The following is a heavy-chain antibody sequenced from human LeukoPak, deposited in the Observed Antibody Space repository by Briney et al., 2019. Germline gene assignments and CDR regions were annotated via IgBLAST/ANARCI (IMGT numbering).Heavy chain of an antibody. CDR2: IYWNDDK. D-gene: IGHD3-22*01. CDR1: GFSLSTSGVG. J-gene: IGHJ4*02. V-gene: IGHV2-5*01. Sequence: SGPTLVKPTQTLTLTCTFSGFSLSTSGVGVGWIRQPPGKALEWLALIYWNDDKRYSPSLKSRLTITKDTSKNQVVLTMTNMDPVDTATYYCAHSFYDSSGFPSEYFDYWGQGTLVTVSS. CDR3: AHSFYDSSGFPSEYFDY.